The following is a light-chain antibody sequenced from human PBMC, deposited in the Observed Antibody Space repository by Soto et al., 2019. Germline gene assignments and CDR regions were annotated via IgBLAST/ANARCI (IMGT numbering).Light chain of an antibody. V-gene: IGKV1-39*01. CDR2: ASS. J-gene: IGKJ2*01. Sequence: DLPMTPSPSSLSASVGDRVTITCRASQSISSYLTCYQQKPGKAPKLLIYASSSLQSGVPSRFSGSGSGTEFTITMTSLQPEDFTTNYWQQSCSTPTFGQGTKVEIK. CDR3: QQSCSTPT. CDR1: QSISSY.